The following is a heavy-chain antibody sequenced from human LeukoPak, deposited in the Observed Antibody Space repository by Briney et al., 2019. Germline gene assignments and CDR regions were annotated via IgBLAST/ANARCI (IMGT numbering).Heavy chain of an antibody. CDR3: ARDKAFDI. J-gene: IGHJ3*02. CDR2: ISTGSSTK. Sequence: GGSLRLSCAASGLTFSTYSMNWVRQDPGKGLEWISYISTGSSTKYYADSVKGRFTISRDNVKNSLYLQMNSLRDEDTAVYFCARDKAFDIWGQGTIVTVTS. V-gene: IGHV3-48*02. CDR1: GLTFSTYS.